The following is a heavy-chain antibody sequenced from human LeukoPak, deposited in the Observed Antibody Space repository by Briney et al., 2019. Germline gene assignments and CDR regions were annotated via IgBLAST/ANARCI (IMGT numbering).Heavy chain of an antibody. V-gene: IGHV4-34*01. D-gene: IGHD3-22*01. J-gene: IGHJ6*02. CDR3: ARDSPDTYYYDSSGYFRGYYYYGMDV. CDR1: GGSFGGYY. Sequence: SETLSLTCAVYGGSFGGYYWSWIRQPPGKGLEWIGEINHSGSTNYNPSLKSRVTISVDTSKNQFSLKLSSVTAADTAVYYCARDSPDTYYYDSSGYFRGYYYYGMDVWGQGTTVTVSS. CDR2: INHSGST.